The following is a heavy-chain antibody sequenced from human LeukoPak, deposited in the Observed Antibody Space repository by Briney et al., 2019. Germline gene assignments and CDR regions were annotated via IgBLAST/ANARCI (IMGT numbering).Heavy chain of an antibody. CDR1: GLDFSNYE. CDR3: ATDKGF. D-gene: IGHD2-15*01. V-gene: IGHV3-48*03. CDR2: ITSSGSAT. J-gene: IGHJ4*02. Sequence: GGSLRLSCAASGLDFSNYEMNWFRQAPGKGLEWASSITSSGSATYYADSVKGRLTISRDNAKNSLYLQMNSLRGEDTAFYYCATDKGFWGQGTLVTVSS.